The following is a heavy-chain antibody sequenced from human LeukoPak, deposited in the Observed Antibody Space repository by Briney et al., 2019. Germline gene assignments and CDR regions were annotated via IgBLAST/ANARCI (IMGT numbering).Heavy chain of an antibody. CDR3: ARDRPRLRGYSYGYYYYMDV. Sequence: SETLSLTCTVSGGPISSSSYYWGWIRQPPGKGLEWIGEINHSGSTNYNPSLKSRVTISVDTSKNQFSLKLSSVTAADTAVYYCARDRPRLRGYSYGYYYYMDVWGKGTTVTVSS. J-gene: IGHJ6*03. V-gene: IGHV4-39*07. CDR2: INHSGST. D-gene: IGHD5-18*01. CDR1: GGPISSSSYY.